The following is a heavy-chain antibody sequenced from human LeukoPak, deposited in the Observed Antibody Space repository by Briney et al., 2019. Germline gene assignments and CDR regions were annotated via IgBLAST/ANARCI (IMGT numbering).Heavy chain of an antibody. D-gene: IGHD3-3*01. Sequence: ASVKVSCKASGYTFTSYGISWVRQAPGQGLEWMGWISGYNGNINYVQKLQGRVTMTTDTSTSTVYLELRSLSSDDTAVYYCARDSVRFLEWFSFDYWGQGTLVTVSS. CDR2: ISGYNGNI. J-gene: IGHJ4*02. V-gene: IGHV1-18*01. CDR1: GYTFTSYG. CDR3: ARDSVRFLEWFSFDY.